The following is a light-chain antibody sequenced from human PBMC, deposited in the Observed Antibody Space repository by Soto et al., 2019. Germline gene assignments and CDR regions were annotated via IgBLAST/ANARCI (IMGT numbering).Light chain of an antibody. J-gene: IGKJ4*01. CDR1: QSISSY. Sequence: DTPMTQSPSSLSASVGDRVIITCRASQSISSYLNWYQQKPGKAPKLLIYAASSLQSGVPSRFSGSGSGADFTLTISSLQPEDFATYYCQQSYTTPLTFGGGTKVEIK. CDR2: AAS. CDR3: QQSYTTPLT. V-gene: IGKV1-39*01.